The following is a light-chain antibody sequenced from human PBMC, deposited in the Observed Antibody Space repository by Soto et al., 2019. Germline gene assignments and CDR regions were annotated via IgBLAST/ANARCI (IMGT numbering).Light chain of an antibody. J-gene: IGKJ5*01. Sequence: IQLTQSPSSLCASVGDRVTITCRASQGISSYLAWYQQKPGTAPKLLIYAASTLYGGVPSRFSGSGSGTEFTLTIGGLQPDDFATYYCQQFNSYPITFGQGTRLEIK. CDR2: AAS. CDR1: QGISSY. CDR3: QQFNSYPIT. V-gene: IGKV1-9*01.